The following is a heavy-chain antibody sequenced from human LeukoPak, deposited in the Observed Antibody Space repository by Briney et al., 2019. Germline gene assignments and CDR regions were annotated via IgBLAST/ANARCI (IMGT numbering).Heavy chain of an antibody. CDR2: ISSSSSYI. Sequence: GGSLRLSCAASGFTFTTYFMNWVRQAPGKGLEWVSSISSSSSYIYYADSVKGRFTISRDNAKNSLYLQMNSLRAEDTALYYCARGRDSSGYYYYFDYWGQGTLVTVSS. J-gene: IGHJ4*02. CDR3: ARGRDSSGYYYYFDY. CDR1: GFTFTTYF. V-gene: IGHV3-21*04. D-gene: IGHD3-22*01.